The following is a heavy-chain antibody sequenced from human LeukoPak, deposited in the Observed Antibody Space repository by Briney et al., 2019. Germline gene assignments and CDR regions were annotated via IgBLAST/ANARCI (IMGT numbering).Heavy chain of an antibody. CDR1: GGSISSSGYY. J-gene: IGHJ5*02. CDR2: IYYSGST. Sequence: SETLSLTCTVSGGSISSSGYYWGWIRQPPGKGLEWIASIYYSGSTYYNPSLKSRVTISVDTSKNQLSLKLSSLTAADTAVYYSARHEYSGSYYGLSWFDPWGQGTLVTVPS. D-gene: IGHD1-26*01. CDR3: ARHEYSGSYYGLSWFDP. V-gene: IGHV4-39*01.